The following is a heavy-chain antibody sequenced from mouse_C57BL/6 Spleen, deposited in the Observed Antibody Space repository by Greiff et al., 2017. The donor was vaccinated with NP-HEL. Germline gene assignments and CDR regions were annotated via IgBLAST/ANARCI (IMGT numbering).Heavy chain of an antibody. J-gene: IGHJ2*01. CDR1: GYTFTSYW. CDR3: ARLLLRSYYFDY. Sequence: QVQLKQSGTELVKPGASVKLSCKASGYTFTSYWMHWVKQRPGQGLEWIGNINPSNGGTNYNEKFKSKATLTVDKSSSTAYMQLSSLTSEDSAVYYCARLLLRSYYFDYWGQGTTLTVSS. V-gene: IGHV1-53*01. D-gene: IGHD1-1*01. CDR2: INPSNGGT.